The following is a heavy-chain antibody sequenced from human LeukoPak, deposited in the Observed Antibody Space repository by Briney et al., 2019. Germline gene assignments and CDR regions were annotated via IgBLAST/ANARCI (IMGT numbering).Heavy chain of an antibody. J-gene: IGHJ4*02. V-gene: IGHV3-7*03. Sequence: RAGGSLRLSCAASGLTFSNYWMTWVRQAPGKGLEWVANIKEDGSRKNYVDSVKGRFTISRDNAKNSLYLQMNGLRAEDTAVYYCATPLDYYDSSGYHQGGDWGQGTLATVSS. CDR1: GLTFSNYW. CDR2: IKEDGSRK. CDR3: ATPLDYYDSSGYHQGGD. D-gene: IGHD3-22*01.